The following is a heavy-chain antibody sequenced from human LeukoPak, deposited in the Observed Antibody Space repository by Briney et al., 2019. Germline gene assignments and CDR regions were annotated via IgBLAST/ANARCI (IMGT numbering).Heavy chain of an antibody. CDR2: IRSKVNSYAT. CDR1: GFTFSGSA. CDR3: ARQGRGYYEYYFDY. D-gene: IGHD3-22*01. J-gene: IGHJ4*02. Sequence: PGGSLRLSCAASGFTFSGSAMHWVRQASGKGLEWVGRIRSKVNSYATTYAASVKGRFTISRDDSQNTAYLQMNSLVTEDTAMYYCARQGRGYYEYYFDYWGQGTLVTVSS. V-gene: IGHV3-73*01.